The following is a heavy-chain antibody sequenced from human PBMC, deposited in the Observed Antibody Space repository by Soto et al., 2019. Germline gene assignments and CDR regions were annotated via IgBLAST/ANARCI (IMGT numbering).Heavy chain of an antibody. J-gene: IGHJ5*02. CDR1: GYTFTGYY. V-gene: IGHV1-2*02. D-gene: IGHD2-15*01. CDR2: INPNSGGT. Sequence: SVKVSCKASGYTFTGYYMHWVRQAPGQGLEWMGWINPNSGGTNYAQKFQGRVTMTRDTSISTAYMELSRLRSDDTAVYYCARDGCSGASCYFLGPFDPWGQGTLVTVSS. CDR3: ARDGCSGASCYFLGPFDP.